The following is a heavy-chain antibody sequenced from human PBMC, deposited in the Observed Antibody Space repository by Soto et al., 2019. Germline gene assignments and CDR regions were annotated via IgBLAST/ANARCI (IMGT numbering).Heavy chain of an antibody. V-gene: IGHV4-31*03. Sequence: SETLSLTCTVSGGSISSGGYYWSWIRQHPGKGLEWIGYIYYSGSTYYNPSLKSRVTISVDTSKNQFSLKLSSVTAADTAVYYCARGARGYSYGVMGWGKGTLVTVSS. D-gene: IGHD5-18*01. CDR1: GGSISSGGYY. CDR2: IYYSGST. J-gene: IGHJ4*02. CDR3: ARGARGYSYGVMG.